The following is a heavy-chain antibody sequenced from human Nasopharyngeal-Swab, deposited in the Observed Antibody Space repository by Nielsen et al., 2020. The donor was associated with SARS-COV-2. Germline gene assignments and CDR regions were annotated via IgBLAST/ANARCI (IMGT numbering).Heavy chain of an antibody. D-gene: IGHD1-20*01. CDR2: IKRDGSER. Sequence: GVSLRLSCAASGFTFRTYCMTWVRQAPGKGLEWVANIKRDGSERYYVDSVKGRFTISRDNAKDSLYLQMNSLRAEDTAIYYCARDFDSWNDLDSWGQGTLVSVSS. CDR3: ARDFDSWNDLDS. V-gene: IGHV3-7*03. J-gene: IGHJ4*02. CDR1: GFTFRTYC.